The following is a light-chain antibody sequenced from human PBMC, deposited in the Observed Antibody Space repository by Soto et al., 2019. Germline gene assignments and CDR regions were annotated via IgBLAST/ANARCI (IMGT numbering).Light chain of an antibody. CDR3: QQYNSYSPIT. V-gene: IGKV3-15*01. J-gene: IGKJ5*01. CDR2: GAS. CDR1: QSVGNN. Sequence: TQSPDSLSVSLGERATLSCRAIQSVGNNFAWYQQKPGQAPRLLIYGASTRATGIPARFSGSGSGTDYTLTISSLQPDDFATYYCQQYNSYSPITFGQGTRLEIK.